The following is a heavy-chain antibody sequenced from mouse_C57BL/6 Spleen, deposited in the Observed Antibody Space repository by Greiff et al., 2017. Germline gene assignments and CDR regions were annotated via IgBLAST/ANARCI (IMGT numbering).Heavy chain of an antibody. CDR1: GYTFTSYW. CDR3: ARLNYYGSWGYFDV. CDR2: IDPSDSYT. D-gene: IGHD1-1*01. Sequence: QVQLQQPGAELVMPGASVKLSCKASGYTFTSYWMHWVKQRPGQGLEWIGEIDPSDSYTNYNQKFKGKSTLTVDKSSSTAYMQLSSLTSEDSAVYYCARLNYYGSWGYFDVWGTGTTVTVSS. V-gene: IGHV1-69*01. J-gene: IGHJ1*03.